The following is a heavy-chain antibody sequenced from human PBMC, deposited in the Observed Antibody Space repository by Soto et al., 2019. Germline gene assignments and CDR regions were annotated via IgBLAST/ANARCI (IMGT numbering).Heavy chain of an antibody. V-gene: IGHV3-7*01. CDR2: IKQDGSEK. CDR1: GFTFSIYW. J-gene: IGHJ5*02. CDR3: AREEGKYCSSTSCYFRFDP. Sequence: GGSLRLSCAASGFTFSIYWMSWVRQAPGKGLEWVANIKQDGSEKNYVDSVKGRFTISRDNAKNSVYLQMNSLRAEDTAVYYCAREEGKYCSSTSCYFRFDPWGQGTLVNVSS. D-gene: IGHD2-2*01.